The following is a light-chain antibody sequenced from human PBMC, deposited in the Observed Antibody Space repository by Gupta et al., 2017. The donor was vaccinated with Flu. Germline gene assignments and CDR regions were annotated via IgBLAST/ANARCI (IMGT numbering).Light chain of an antibody. V-gene: IGLV1-40*01. CDR3: QSYDSSLSGFV. CDR1: SSNLGAGYN. CDR2: GNT. J-gene: IGLJ1*01. Sequence: QSVLTQPPSVSGAPGQRVTIPCTGSSSNLGAGYNVHWYQQLPGTAPKLLIYGNTNRPSGVPDRFSGSKSGTSASPAITSASLAITGLQAEDEADYYCQSYDSSLSGFVFGTGTKVTVL.